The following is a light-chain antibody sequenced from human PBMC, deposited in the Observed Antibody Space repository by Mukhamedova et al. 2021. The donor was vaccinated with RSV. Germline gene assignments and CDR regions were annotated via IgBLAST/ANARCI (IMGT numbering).Light chain of an antibody. CDR2: SAS. Sequence: WYQRRVHGRAPKLLIYSASTLQSGVPSRFSGGGSGTDFTLTISSLQPEDYVTYYCQQSYIMPWTFGQGTNVEIK. V-gene: IGKV1-39*01. CDR3: QQSYIMPWT. J-gene: IGKJ1*01.